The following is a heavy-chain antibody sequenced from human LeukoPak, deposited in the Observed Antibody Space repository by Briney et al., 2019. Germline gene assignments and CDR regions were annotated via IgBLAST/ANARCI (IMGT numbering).Heavy chain of an antibody. J-gene: IGHJ5*02. CDR3: ARDMTDWWFDP. V-gene: IGHV4-31*03. D-gene: IGHD3-9*01. Sequence: PSQTLSLTCTVSGGSISSGGYYWSWIRQHPGKGLEWIGYIYYSGSTHYNPSLKSRVTISVDTSKNQFSLKLSSVTAADTAVYYCARDMTDWWFDPWGQGTLVTVSS. CDR1: GGSISSGGYY. CDR2: IYYSGST.